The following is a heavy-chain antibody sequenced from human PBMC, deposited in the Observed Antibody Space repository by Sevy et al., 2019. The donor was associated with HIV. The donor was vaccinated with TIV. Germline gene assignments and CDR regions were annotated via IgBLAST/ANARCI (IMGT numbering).Heavy chain of an antibody. CDR3: ARGPGYCSGGSCHRLDY. CDR2: ISAYNGNT. CDR1: GYTFTSYG. V-gene: IGHV1-18*04. Sequence: ASVKVSCKASGYTFTSYGISWVRQAPGQGLEWMGWISAYNGNTNYAQKLQGRVTMTTDTSTSTAYMELRSLRSDDTAGYYCARGPGYCSGGSCHRLDYWGQGTLVTVSS. D-gene: IGHD2-15*01. J-gene: IGHJ4*02.